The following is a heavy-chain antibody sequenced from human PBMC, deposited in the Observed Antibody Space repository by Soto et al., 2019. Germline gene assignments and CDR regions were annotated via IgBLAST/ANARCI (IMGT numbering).Heavy chain of an antibody. D-gene: IGHD6-13*01. CDR1: GDSVSSNSAA. Sequence: SQTLSLTCAISGDSVSSNSAAWNWIRQSPSRGLEWLGRTYYRSKWYNDYAVSVKSRITINPDTSKNQFSLQLNSVTPEDTAVYYCARGASPIAAAADNWLDPWGQGTLVTVSS. CDR2: TYYRSKWYN. V-gene: IGHV6-1*01. CDR3: ARGASPIAAAADNWLDP. J-gene: IGHJ5*02.